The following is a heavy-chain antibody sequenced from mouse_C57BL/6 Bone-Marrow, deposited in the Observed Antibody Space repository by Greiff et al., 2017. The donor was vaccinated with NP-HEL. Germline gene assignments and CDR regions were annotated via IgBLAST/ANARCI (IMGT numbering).Heavy chain of an antibody. CDR1: GFTFSSYG. J-gene: IGHJ2*01. Sequence: EVKLVESGGDLVKPGGSLKLSCAASGFTFSSYGMSWVRQTPDKRLEWVATISSGGSYTYYPDSVKGRFTISRDNAKNTLYLQMSSLKSEDTAMYYCARRYYYGLYYFDYWGQGTTLTVSS. V-gene: IGHV5-6*02. CDR2: ISSGGSYT. D-gene: IGHD1-1*01. CDR3: ARRYYYGLYYFDY.